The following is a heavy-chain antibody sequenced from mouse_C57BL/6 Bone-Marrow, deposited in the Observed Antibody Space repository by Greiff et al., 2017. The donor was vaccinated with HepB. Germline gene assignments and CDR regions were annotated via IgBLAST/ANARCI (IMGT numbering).Heavy chain of an antibody. Sequence: VQVVESGPGLVQPSQSLSITCTVSGFSLTSYGVHWVRQSPGKGLEWLGVIWSGGSTDYNAAFISRLSISKDNSKSQVFFKMNSLQADDTAIYYCARNEGSGYVLAWFAYWGQGALVTVSA. CDR1: GFSLTSYG. D-gene: IGHD3-2*02. CDR2: IWSGGST. J-gene: IGHJ3*01. V-gene: IGHV2-2*01. CDR3: ARNEGSGYVLAWFAY.